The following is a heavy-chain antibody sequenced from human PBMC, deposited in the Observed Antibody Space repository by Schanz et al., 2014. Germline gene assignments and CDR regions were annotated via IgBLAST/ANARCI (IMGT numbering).Heavy chain of an antibody. V-gene: IGHV1-8*02. Sequence: QVQLVQSGAEVKKPGASVKVSCKASGYTFTSYGISWVRQTTGQGLEWMGRMNPNSGNTAYAQKFQGRVTMTRNTSITTAYMELSSLRSEDTAVYYCARGAWWFDPWGQGTLVTVSS. CDR3: ARGAWWFDP. CDR2: MNPNSGNT. CDR1: GYTFTSYG. J-gene: IGHJ5*02.